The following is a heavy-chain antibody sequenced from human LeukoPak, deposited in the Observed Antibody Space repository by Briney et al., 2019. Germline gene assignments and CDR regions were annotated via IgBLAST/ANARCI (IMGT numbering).Heavy chain of an antibody. Sequence: ASVKVSCKASGYTFTSYYMHWVRQAPGQGLEWMGIINPSGGSTSYAQKFQGRVTMTRDTSTSTVYMELSSLRSEDTAVYYCASESDSELGGPYYYYGMDVWGQGTTVTVSS. CDR3: ASESDSELGGPYYYYGMDV. V-gene: IGHV1-46*01. J-gene: IGHJ6*02. CDR2: INPSGGST. CDR1: GYTFTSYY. D-gene: IGHD7-27*01.